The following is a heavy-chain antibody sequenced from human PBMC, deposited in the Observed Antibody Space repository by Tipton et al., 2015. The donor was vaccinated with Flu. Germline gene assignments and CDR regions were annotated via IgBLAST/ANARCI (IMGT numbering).Heavy chain of an antibody. CDR2: IKLDESER. CDR1: GFTSSDYW. CDR3: VGGSGWGFDY. D-gene: IGHD6-19*01. V-gene: IGHV3-7*04. Sequence: SLRLSCAASGFTSSDYWMHWVRQAPGKGLEWVANIKLDESERCYVDSVKGRFTISRDNAKNSVYLQMNSLRTEDTAMYYCVGGSGWGFDYWGQGTLVTISS. J-gene: IGHJ4*02.